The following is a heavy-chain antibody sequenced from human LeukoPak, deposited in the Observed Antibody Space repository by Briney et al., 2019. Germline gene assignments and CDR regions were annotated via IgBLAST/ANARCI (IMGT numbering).Heavy chain of an antibody. CDR2: IYYSGST. CDR1: GGSISSYY. D-gene: IGHD4-23*01. Sequence: SETLSLTCTVSGGSISSYYWSWIRQPPGKGLEWIGYIYYSGSTNYNPSLKSRVTISVDTSKNQFSLKLSSVTAADTAVYYCALNSSPWAGMDVWGQGTTVTDSS. V-gene: IGHV4-59*08. CDR3: ALNSSPWAGMDV. J-gene: IGHJ6*02.